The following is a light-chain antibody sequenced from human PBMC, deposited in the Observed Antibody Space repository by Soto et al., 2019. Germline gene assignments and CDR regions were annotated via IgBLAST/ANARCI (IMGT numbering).Light chain of an antibody. CDR1: QSIRSY. V-gene: IGKV1-39*01. CDR3: QQSYSTPYT. CDR2: SAS. Sequence: DIQMTQSPSSLSASVGDRVTITCRASQSIRSYLNWYQQEPGKAPKLLIYSASSLQSGVPSRFSGSGSGTDFTLTISNLQPEDFATYHCQQSYSTPYTFGQGTKVDIK. J-gene: IGKJ2*01.